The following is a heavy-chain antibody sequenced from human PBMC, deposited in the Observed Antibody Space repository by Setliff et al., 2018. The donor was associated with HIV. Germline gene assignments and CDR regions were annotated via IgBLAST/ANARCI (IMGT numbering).Heavy chain of an antibody. J-gene: IGHJ4*02. Sequence: SETLSLTCTVSGGSVNSGSFYWTWIRQLPGKGLEWIGNTYFDGTTNYNPSLKSRVAISLDTSKHQFSLQLTSVTGADTAVYYCAGRDNRYLDFWGQGMLVTVSS. V-gene: IGHV4-31*03. CDR1: GGSVNSGSFY. D-gene: IGHD1-20*01. CDR2: TYFDGTT. CDR3: AGRDNRYLDF.